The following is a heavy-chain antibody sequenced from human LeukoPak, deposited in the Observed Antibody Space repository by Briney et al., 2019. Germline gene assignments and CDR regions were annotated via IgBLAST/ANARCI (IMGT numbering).Heavy chain of an antibody. CDR3: ARGLTLLGYCSSTSCLMNY. Sequence: GGSLRLSCAVSGFTLSSYWMHWVRQAPGKGLVWVSRIDSDGSTTDYADSVKGRFTISRDNANNTLYLQMNSLRAEDAGVYYCARGLTLLGYCSSTSCLMNYWGQGTWSPSPQ. J-gene: IGHJ4*02. CDR2: IDSDGSTT. CDR1: GFTLSSYW. D-gene: IGHD2-2*01. V-gene: IGHV3-74*01.